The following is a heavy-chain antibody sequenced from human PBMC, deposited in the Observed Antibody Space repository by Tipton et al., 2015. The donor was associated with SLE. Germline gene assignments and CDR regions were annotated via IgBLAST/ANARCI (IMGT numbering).Heavy chain of an antibody. D-gene: IGHD3-10*01. CDR1: GLTFRDYW. Sequence: SLRLSCAASGLTFRDYWMTWVRHTPGKGLEWVATINQDGTKRYYVDSVKGQFTISRDNAKNSLYLQMNSLRADDTAIYYCAGGSYDGSGSPGPPHYWGQGTLVSVSS. CDR2: INQDGTKR. J-gene: IGHJ4*02. V-gene: IGHV3-7*01. CDR3: AGGSYDGSGSPGPPHY.